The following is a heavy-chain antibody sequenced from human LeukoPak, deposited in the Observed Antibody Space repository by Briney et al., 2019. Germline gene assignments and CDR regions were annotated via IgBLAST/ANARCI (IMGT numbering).Heavy chain of an antibody. V-gene: IGHV4-31*03. J-gene: IGHJ4*02. CDR1: GRSISSGGYY. CDR3: SRGGNDILTGYTTHLDY. Sequence: PSATLCLTCNVSGRSISSGGYYWSWMRQHPGKGLECIGSIYYSGSTYYNPSLKSRVTISVDTSKNQFSLKLRSVTAADTAVYYCSRGGNDILTGYTTHLDYWGQGTLVTVSS. CDR2: IYYSGST. D-gene: IGHD3-9*01.